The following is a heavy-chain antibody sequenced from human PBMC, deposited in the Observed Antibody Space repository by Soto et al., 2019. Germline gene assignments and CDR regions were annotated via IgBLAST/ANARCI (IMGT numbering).Heavy chain of an antibody. V-gene: IGHV4-34*01. Sequence: SETLSLTCAVYGGSFSGYYWSWIRQPPGKGLEWIGEINHSGSTNYNPSLKSRVTISVDTSKNQFSLKLSSVTAADTAVYYCARGFGRGYCSGGTRPPCFDPWGQGTLVTGSS. J-gene: IGHJ5*02. D-gene: IGHD2-15*01. CDR2: INHSGST. CDR3: ARGFGRGYCSGGTRPPCFDP. CDR1: GGSFSGYY.